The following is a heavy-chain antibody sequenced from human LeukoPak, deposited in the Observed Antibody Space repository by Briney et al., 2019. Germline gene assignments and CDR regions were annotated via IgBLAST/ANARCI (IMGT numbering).Heavy chain of an antibody. J-gene: IGHJ4*02. V-gene: IGHV3-20*04. CDR1: GFTFDDYG. D-gene: IGHD3-22*01. Sequence: GGSLRLSCAASGFTFDDYGMSWVRQAPGKGLEWVSGINWNGGSTGYADSVKGRFTISRDNAKNSLYLQMNSLRAEDTALYYCARVYYDSSGYGGFGYWGQGTLVTVSS. CDR2: INWNGGST. CDR3: ARVYYDSSGYGGFGY.